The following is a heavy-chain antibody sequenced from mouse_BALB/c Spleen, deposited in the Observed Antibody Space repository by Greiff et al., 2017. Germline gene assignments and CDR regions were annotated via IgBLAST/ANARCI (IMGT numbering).Heavy chain of an antibody. J-gene: IGHJ4*01. CDR2: ISSGGSYT. Sequence: EVQVVESGGGLVKPGGSLKLSCAASGFTFSSYAMSWVRQTPEKRLEWVATISSGGSYTYYPDSVKGRFTISRDNAKNTLYLQMSSLRSEDTAMYYCARHKFLDYWGQGTSVTVSS. CDR1: GFTFSSYA. CDR3: ARHKFLDY. V-gene: IGHV5-9-3*01.